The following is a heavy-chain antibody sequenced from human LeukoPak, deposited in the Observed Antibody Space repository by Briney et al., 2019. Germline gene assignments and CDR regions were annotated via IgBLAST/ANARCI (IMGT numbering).Heavy chain of an antibody. Sequence: PSETLSLTCAVYGGSFSGYYWSWIRQPPGKGLEWIGAINHSGSTNYNPSLKSRVTISVDTSKNQFSLKLSSVTAADTAVYYCARGSGVQLWPSYNWYFDLWGRGTLVTVSS. CDR2: INHSGST. CDR3: ARGSGVQLWPSYNWYFDL. D-gene: IGHD5-18*01. V-gene: IGHV4-34*01. J-gene: IGHJ2*01. CDR1: GGSFSGYY.